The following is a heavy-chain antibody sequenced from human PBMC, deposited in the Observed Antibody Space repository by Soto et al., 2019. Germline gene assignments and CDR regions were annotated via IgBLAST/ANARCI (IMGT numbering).Heavy chain of an antibody. CDR2: ISSSSSYI. Sequence: EVQLVESGGGLVKPGGSLRLSCAASGFTFSSYSMNWVRQAPGKGLEWVSSISSSSSYIYYADSVKGRFTISRDNAKNSRYLQMNSLRAEDTAVYYCARDNCSGGSCYSLYYYYYYYMDVWGKGTTVTVSS. V-gene: IGHV3-21*01. CDR1: GFTFSSYS. D-gene: IGHD2-15*01. J-gene: IGHJ6*03. CDR3: ARDNCSGGSCYSLYYYYYYYMDV.